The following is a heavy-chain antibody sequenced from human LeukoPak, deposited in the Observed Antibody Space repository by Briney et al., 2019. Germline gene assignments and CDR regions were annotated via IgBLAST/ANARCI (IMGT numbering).Heavy chain of an antibody. CDR2: VSGVDFST. D-gene: IGHD5-24*01. Sequence: GGSLRLSCAASGFTFTNYAMGWVRQAPGKGLEWVAVVSGVDFSTYYADALEGRYTISRDNSRSTVYLQMSSLRAEDTAVYSCAKLKGDDAYMDPFDMWGQGTVVTVSS. CDR1: GFTFTNYA. V-gene: IGHV3-23*01. CDR3: AKLKGDDAYMDPFDM. J-gene: IGHJ3*02.